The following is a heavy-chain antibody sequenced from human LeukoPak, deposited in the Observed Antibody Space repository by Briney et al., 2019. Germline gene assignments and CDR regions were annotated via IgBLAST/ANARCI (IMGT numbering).Heavy chain of an antibody. CDR2: INHSGGT. D-gene: IGHD3-10*01. J-gene: IGHJ4*02. Sequence: SETLSLTCAVYGGSFSGYHWSWIRKPPGKGQEWFGEINHSGGTNYNPSLKSRVTISVDTSKNQFSLKLSSVTAADTAVYYCARGRAYGTMVRGAFDYWGQGTLVTVSS. CDR1: GGSFSGYH. CDR3: ARGRAYGTMVRGAFDY. V-gene: IGHV4-34*01.